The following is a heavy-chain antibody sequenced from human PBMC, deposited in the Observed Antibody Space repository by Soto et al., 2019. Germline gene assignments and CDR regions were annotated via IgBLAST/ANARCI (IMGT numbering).Heavy chain of an antibody. Sequence: QVQLVQSGAEVRKPGASVKVSCKASGYTFNRHYIQWVRQAPGQGLEWMGMIDPSGGDTNYAKKIQGRVTLSSETSTSTVYMELSIQRSENTAVDYCAARRGVGLTRAGVDYWGPGTLVIVSS. V-gene: IGHV1-46*02. CDR3: AARRGVGLTRAGVDY. CDR1: GYTFNRHY. D-gene: IGHD1-26*01. J-gene: IGHJ4*02. CDR2: IDPSGGDT.